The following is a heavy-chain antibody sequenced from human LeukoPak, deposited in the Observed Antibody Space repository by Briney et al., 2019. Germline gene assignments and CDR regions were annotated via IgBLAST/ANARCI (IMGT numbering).Heavy chain of an antibody. CDR3: ARGAMVRGVELDY. V-gene: IGHV1-2*06. J-gene: IGHJ4*02. CDR2: INPNSGGT. Sequence: EASVKVSCKASGYTFTGYYMHWVRQAPGQGLEWMGRINPNSGGTNYAQKFQGRVTMTRDTSISTDYMELSRLRSDDTAVYYCARGAMVRGVELDYWGQGTLVTVSS. CDR1: GYTFTGYY. D-gene: IGHD3-10*01.